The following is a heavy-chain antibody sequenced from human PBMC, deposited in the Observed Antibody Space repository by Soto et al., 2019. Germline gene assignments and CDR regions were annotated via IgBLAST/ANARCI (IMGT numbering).Heavy chain of an antibody. CDR2: INYSGKG. Sequence: QVLLQESGPGLVKPSETLSLTCTVSGGSIGSYYWSWIRQPPGEGLEFIGYINYSGKGEHHPSLRSRVTISVDSSKSQFSMRMTSVTTADTAVYYCARVKEGCGSTSCFRDACEIWCTGTMVTVSS. V-gene: IGHV4-59*01. CDR1: GGSIGSYY. CDR3: ARVKEGCGSTSCFRDACEI. D-gene: IGHD2-2*01. J-gene: IGHJ3*02.